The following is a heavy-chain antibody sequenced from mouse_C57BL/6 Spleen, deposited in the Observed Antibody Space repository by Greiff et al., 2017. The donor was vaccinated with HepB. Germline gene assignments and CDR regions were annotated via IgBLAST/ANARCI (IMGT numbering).Heavy chain of an antibody. CDR3: ARLGLRDAMDY. D-gene: IGHD2-2*01. CDR2: IYPGDGDT. Sequence: VKLMESGPELVKPGASVKISCKASGYAFSSSWMNWVKQRPGKGLEWIGRIYPGDGDTNYNGKFKGKATLTADKSSSTAYMQLSSLTSEDSAVYFCARLGLRDAMDYWGQGTSVTVSS. CDR1: GYAFSSSW. V-gene: IGHV1-82*01. J-gene: IGHJ4*01.